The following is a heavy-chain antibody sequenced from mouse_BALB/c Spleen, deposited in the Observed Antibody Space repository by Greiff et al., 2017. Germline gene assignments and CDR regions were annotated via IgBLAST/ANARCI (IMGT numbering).Heavy chain of an antibody. V-gene: IGHV7-3*02. Sequence: EVILVESGGGLVQPGGSLRLSCATSGFTFTDYYMSWVRQPPGKALEWLGFIRNKANGYTTEYSASVKGRFTISRDNSQSILYLQMNTLRAEDSATYYCARERRGYAMDYWGQGTSVTVSS. J-gene: IGHJ4*01. CDR1: GFTFTDYY. D-gene: IGHD2-12*01. CDR3: ARERRGYAMDY. CDR2: IRNKANGYTT.